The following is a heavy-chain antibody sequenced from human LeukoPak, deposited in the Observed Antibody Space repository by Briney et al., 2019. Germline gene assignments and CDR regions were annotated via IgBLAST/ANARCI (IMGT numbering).Heavy chain of an antibody. CDR1: GFTFSSYW. J-gene: IGHJ4*02. CDR3: ARYRYDNYGYFDY. V-gene: IGHV3-7*01. CDR2: KRQDGSDK. Sequence: GGSLRLSCAASGFTFSSYWMSWVRQTPGKGLEWVANKRQDGSDKYYVDSVKGRFTISRDNAKNSLYLQMNSLRVEDTAVYHCARYRYDNYGYFDYWGQGTLVTVSS. D-gene: IGHD5-12*01.